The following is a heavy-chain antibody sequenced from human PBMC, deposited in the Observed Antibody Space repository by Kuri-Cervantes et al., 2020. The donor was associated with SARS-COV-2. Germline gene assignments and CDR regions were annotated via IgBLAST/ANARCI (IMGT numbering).Heavy chain of an antibody. V-gene: IGHV3-11*06. Sequence: SWVASGFSSSYYYMCWIRQAPGKGLEWVSYIRGSGGYTNYADSVKGRFTISRDNAKNSVYLQMRSVRAEDTAVYYCARDLISVTAYFDFWGQGTQVTVSS. CDR1: GFSSSYYY. CDR3: ARDLISVTAYFDF. D-gene: IGHD2-15*01. CDR2: IRGSGGYT. J-gene: IGHJ4*02.